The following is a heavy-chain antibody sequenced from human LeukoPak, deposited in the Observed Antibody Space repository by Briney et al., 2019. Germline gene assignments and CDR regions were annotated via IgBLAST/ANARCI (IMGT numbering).Heavy chain of an antibody. CDR3: AKGGPGYCSSTSCFRDFDY. CDR1: GFTFSSYG. CDR2: IRGSGDRT. Sequence: GGSLRLSCAASGFTFSSYGMSWVRQAPGKGLEWVSGIRGSGDRTFYADSVKGRFTISRDNSKNTLYLQMNSLRAEDTAVYYCAKGGPGYCSSTSCFRDFDYWGQGTLVTVSS. D-gene: IGHD2-2*01. J-gene: IGHJ4*02. V-gene: IGHV3-23*01.